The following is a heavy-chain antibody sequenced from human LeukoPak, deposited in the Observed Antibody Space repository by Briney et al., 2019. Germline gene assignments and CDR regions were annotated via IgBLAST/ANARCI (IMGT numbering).Heavy chain of an antibody. Sequence: GGSLRLSCAASGFTVRNNYMTWVRQAPGKGLEWVSIIYSGDSTSYADSVKGRFTISRDNSKNTLYLQMNSLRAEDTAVYYCAKAHPPPLYFDGPGWFDPWGQGTLVTVSS. J-gene: IGHJ5*02. CDR1: GFTVRNNY. V-gene: IGHV3-53*01. D-gene: IGHD3-9*01. CDR2: IYSGDST. CDR3: AKAHPPPLYFDGPGWFDP.